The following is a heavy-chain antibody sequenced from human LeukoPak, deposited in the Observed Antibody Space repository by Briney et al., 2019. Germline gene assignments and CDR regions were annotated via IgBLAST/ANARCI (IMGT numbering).Heavy chain of an antibody. CDR1: GFTFGDYA. CDR2: IRSKVYGETT. V-gene: IGHV3-49*04. CDR3: TRLVPYLDY. D-gene: IGHD2-2*01. Sequence: GGSLRLSCTASGFTFGDYAMSWARQARGRGREWLGFIRSKVYGETTEYAASVKGRFTVSRDDSNSLAYLEMNSLQTEDTAVYYCTRLVPYLDYWGQGTLVTVSS. J-gene: IGHJ4*02.